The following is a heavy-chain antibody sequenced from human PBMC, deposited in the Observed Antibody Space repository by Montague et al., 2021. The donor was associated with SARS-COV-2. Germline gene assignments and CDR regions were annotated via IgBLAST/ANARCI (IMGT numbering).Heavy chain of an antibody. CDR2: INYRGT. CDR3: TRGLYAAYH. CDR1: GFTISDYA. V-gene: IGHV3-23*01. Sequence: SLRLSCAASGFTISDYAMNWVRQAPGKGLEWVSSINYRGTYYADSVRGRFTISRDNSKNTLYLQMHSLRAEDTAVYYCTRGLYAAYHWGQGTLVTVSS. J-gene: IGHJ4*02. D-gene: IGHD2/OR15-2a*01.